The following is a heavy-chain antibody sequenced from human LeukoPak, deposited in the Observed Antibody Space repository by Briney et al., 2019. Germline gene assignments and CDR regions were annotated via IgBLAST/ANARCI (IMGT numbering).Heavy chain of an antibody. D-gene: IGHD1-1*01. CDR2: IYYSGST. CDR1: GGSISSYY. Sequence: ASETLSLTCTVSGGSISSYYWSWIRQPPGKGLEWIGYIYYSGSTNYNPSLKSRVTISVDTSKNQFSLKLSSVTAADTAVYYCARDDPRTTNYGMDVWGKGTTVTVSS. V-gene: IGHV4-59*01. J-gene: IGHJ6*04. CDR3: ARDDPRTTNYGMDV.